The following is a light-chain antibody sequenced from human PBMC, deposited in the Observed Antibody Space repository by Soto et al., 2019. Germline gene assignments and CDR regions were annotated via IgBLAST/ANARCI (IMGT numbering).Light chain of an antibody. J-gene: IGKJ2*01. Sequence: DIQMTQSPSSLSASVGDTVTITCRASQSIRTYLNWYQQKPGKAPKLLIFSASSLQSGVPSRISVIGSGTGCTLSISNLQPEDSATYYCQQGYSTLPYTFGQGNKLEI. CDR1: QSIRTY. V-gene: IGKV1-39*01. CDR2: SAS. CDR3: QQGYSTLPYT.